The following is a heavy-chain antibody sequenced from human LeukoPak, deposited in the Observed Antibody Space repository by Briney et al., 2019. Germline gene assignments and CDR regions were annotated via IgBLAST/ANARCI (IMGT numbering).Heavy chain of an antibody. CDR2: IKQDGSEK. V-gene: IGHV3-7*01. J-gene: IGHJ6*02. CDR3: ARERAADLYYYYYGMDV. CDR1: GFTFSSYW. D-gene: IGHD6-13*01. Sequence: QSGGSLRLSCAASGFTFSSYWISWVRQAPGKGLEWVANIKQDGSEKYYVDSVKGRFTISRDNAKNSLYLQMNSLRAEDTAVYYCARERAADLYYYYYGMDVWGQGTTVTVSS.